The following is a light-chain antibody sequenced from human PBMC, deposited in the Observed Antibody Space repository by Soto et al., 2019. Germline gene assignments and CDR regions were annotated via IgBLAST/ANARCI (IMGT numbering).Light chain of an antibody. CDR2: GAS. J-gene: IGKJ4*01. V-gene: IGKV3-15*01. CDR3: QRYNSWPLS. CDR1: QGIGNT. Sequence: EIVMTQSPATLSVSPGERVTLSCRASQGIGNTLAWYQQKPGQTPRLLIYGASTRATGIPARFSGSGSGTEFTLTINSLQSEDFAVYYCQRYNSWPLSFGGGTKVEIK.